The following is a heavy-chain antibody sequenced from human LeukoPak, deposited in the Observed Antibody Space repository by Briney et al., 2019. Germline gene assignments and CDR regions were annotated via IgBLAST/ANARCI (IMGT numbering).Heavy chain of an antibody. Sequence: GGSLRLSCAASGFTFDDYAMHWVRQAPGEGLEWVSGISWNSGSIGYADSVKGRFTISRDNAKNSLYLQMNSLRAEDTALYYCAKDTSFRIAVAGIDYWGQGTLVTVSS. V-gene: IGHV3-9*01. CDR3: AKDTSFRIAVAGIDY. J-gene: IGHJ4*02. CDR2: ISWNSGSI. D-gene: IGHD6-19*01. CDR1: GFTFDDYA.